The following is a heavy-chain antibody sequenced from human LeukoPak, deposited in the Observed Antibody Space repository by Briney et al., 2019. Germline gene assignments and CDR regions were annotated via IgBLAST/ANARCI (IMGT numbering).Heavy chain of an antibody. CDR2: IYTGGST. J-gene: IGHJ1*01. D-gene: IGHD2-2*01. CDR3: ASAREYCISSECYDYFQH. CDR1: GFTVKTNS. V-gene: IGHV3-53*01. Sequence: GGSLRLSCVASGFTVKTNSMSCVRQAPGKGLEWVSVIYTGGSTYYADSVNGRFTISRDNSKNTLYLQMTSLTAEDTAVYYCASAREYCISSECYDYFQHWGQGTLVSVSS.